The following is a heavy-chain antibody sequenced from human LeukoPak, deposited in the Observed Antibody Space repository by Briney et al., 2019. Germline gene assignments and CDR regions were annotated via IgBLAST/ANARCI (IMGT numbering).Heavy chain of an antibody. J-gene: IGHJ6*02. Sequence: GGSLRLSCAASGFTVSSNYMSWVRQAPGKGLEWVSVIYSGGSTYYADSVKGRFTISRDNSKNTLYLQMNSLRAEDTAVYYCARAPRIAAAGTLYYYGMDVWGQGATVTVSS. D-gene: IGHD6-13*01. CDR2: IYSGGST. CDR1: GFTVSSNY. CDR3: ARAPRIAAAGTLYYYGMDV. V-gene: IGHV3-53*01.